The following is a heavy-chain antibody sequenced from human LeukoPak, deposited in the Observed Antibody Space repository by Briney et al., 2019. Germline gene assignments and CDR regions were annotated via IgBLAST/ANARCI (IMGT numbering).Heavy chain of an antibody. CDR2: ISGSGVST. CDR3: AREIGDFDY. Sequence: GGSLRLSCAASGFTFSSFAMSCVRQTPGKGLQWVSVISGSGVSTYYADSVKGRFTISRDNSKNTLFLQVNSLRAEDTAVYYCAREIGDFDYWGQGALVTVSS. J-gene: IGHJ4*02. CDR1: GFTFSSFA. V-gene: IGHV3-23*01.